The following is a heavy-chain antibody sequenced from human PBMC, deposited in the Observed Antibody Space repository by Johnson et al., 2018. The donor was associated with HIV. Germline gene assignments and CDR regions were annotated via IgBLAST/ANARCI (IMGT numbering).Heavy chain of an antibody. J-gene: IGHJ3*02. CDR2: IKSKTDGGTT. CDR3: TAHYRNAFDI. V-gene: IGHV3-15*01. Sequence: VQLVESGGGLIQPGGSLRLSCAASGFTVSSNYISWVRQAPGKGLEWVGRIKSKTDGGTTDYAAPVKGRFTLSRDDSKNTLFLQMNSLKTEDTALYYCTAHYRNAFDIWGQGTMVTVSS. CDR1: GFTVSSNY. D-gene: IGHD1-26*01.